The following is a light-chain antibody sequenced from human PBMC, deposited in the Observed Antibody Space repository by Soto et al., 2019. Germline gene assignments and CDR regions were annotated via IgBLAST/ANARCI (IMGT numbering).Light chain of an antibody. Sequence: DIQMTQSPSTLSACVGDRVTITCRASQSISSWLAWYQQKPGKAPKLLIYKASSLESGVPSRFSGSGSGTEFTLTISSLQPDDFATYYCQQSYSTPYTFGHGTKVYIK. J-gene: IGKJ2*01. V-gene: IGKV1-5*03. CDR3: QQSYSTPYT. CDR1: QSISSW. CDR2: KAS.